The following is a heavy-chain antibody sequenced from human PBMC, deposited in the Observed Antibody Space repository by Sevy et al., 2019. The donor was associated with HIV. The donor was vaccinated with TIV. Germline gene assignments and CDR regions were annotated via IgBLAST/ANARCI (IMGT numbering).Heavy chain of an antibody. J-gene: IGHJ6*02. CDR1: GASISRSAFQ. CDR3: ARDKGGLGSLDYYYGMDV. D-gene: IGHD7-27*01. V-gene: IGHV4-31*03. CDR2: IHYSGST. Sequence: SETLSLTCTVSGASISRSAFQWSWVRQHPGKGLEWIGDIHYSGSTHYSPSLKSRVTISVDTSGNQFSLKLRSVTAADTAVYYCARDKGGLGSLDYYYGMDVWGQGTTVTVSS.